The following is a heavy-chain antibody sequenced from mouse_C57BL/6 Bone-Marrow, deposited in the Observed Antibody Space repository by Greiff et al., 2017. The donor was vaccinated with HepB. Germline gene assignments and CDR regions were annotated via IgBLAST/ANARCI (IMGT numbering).Heavy chain of an antibody. J-gene: IGHJ3*01. CDR1: GFNIKDDY. V-gene: IGHV14-4*01. CDR2: IDPENGDT. D-gene: IGHD2-3*01. Sequence: EVQLQQSGAELVRPGASVKLSCTASGFNIKDDYMHWVKQRPEQGLEWIGWIDPENGDTEYASKFQGKATITADTSSNTAYLQLSSLTSEDTAVYYCTDGYYVFAYWGQGTLVTVSA. CDR3: TDGYYVFAY.